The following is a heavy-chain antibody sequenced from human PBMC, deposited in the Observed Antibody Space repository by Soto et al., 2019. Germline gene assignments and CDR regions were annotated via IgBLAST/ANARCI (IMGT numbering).Heavy chain of an antibody. Sequence: QVQLVESGGGVVQPGMSLRLSCEVSGFTFSDYGMHWVRQAPGKGLEWVTLISYDGVHKYYADSVKGRFTISRDNSKNTLYLQVTSLRPDDPTANFCAKHLAGYSRGMYVWGQGTTVTVSS. D-gene: IGHD6-13*01. J-gene: IGHJ6*02. CDR1: GFTFSDYG. V-gene: IGHV3-30*18. CDR3: AKHLAGYSRGMYV. CDR2: ISYDGVHK.